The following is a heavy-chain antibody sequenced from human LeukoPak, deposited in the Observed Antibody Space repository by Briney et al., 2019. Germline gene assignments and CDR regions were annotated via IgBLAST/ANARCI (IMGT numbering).Heavy chain of an antibody. CDR1: GFTVSSNY. V-gene: IGHV3-53*05. Sequence: GGSLRLSCAASGFTVSSNYMSWVRQAPGKGLEWVSVIYSGGSTYYADSVKGRFTISRDNSKNTLYLQMNSLRAEDTAVYYCAKDYSKTSYYGSGTYYRPNWFDPWGQGTLVTVSS. CDR2: IYSGGST. D-gene: IGHD3-10*01. J-gene: IGHJ5*02. CDR3: AKDYSKTSYYGSGTYYRPNWFDP.